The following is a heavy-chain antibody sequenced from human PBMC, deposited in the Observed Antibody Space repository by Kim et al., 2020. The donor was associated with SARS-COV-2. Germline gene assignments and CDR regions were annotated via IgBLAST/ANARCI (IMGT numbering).Heavy chain of an antibody. J-gene: IGHJ4*02. V-gene: IGHV1-2*02. Sequence: LNRGGTNYAQKFQGRVTMTRDTSISAAYMELSSLRSDDTDVYYCARGLDYWGQGTLVTVSS. CDR3: ARGLDY. CDR2: LNRGGT.